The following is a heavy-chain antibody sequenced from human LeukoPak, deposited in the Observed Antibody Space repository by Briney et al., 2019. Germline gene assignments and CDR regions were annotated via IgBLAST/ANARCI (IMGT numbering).Heavy chain of an antibody. CDR1: GYTFTKYL. D-gene: IGHD1-20*01. CDR3: ARPLFCAFDNCGYWLDP. V-gene: IGHV1-46*01. J-gene: IGHJ5*02. CDR2: INPNGDAT. Sequence: GASVKVSCKTSGYTFTKYLIHWVRQAPGQGLEWVGTINPNGDATNYAPRLQGRLTLTQDTSTSTVHMELRGLTPDDTAVYYCARPLFCAFDNCGYWLDPWGPGTLVTVSS.